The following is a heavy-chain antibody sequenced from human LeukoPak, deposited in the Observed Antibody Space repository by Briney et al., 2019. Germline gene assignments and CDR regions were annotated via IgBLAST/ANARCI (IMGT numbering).Heavy chain of an antibody. Sequence: PSETLSLTCTVSGGSISSSSYYWGWIRQPPGKGLEWIGSIYYSGSTYYNPSLKSRVTISVDTSKNQFSLKLSSVTAADTAVYYCASGYSGYDFWYYYMDVWGKGTTVTVSS. CDR3: ASGYSGYDFWYYYMDV. V-gene: IGHV4-39*01. D-gene: IGHD5-12*01. CDR2: IYYSGST. J-gene: IGHJ6*03. CDR1: GGSISSSSYY.